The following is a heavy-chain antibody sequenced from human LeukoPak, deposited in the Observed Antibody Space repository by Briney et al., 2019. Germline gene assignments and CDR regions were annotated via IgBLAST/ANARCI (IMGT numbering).Heavy chain of an antibody. CDR2: IYQGDSDT. CDR3: ASPAKRDCSGGSCYPGGAFDI. V-gene: IGHV5-51*01. D-gene: IGHD2-15*01. Sequence: GESLEISCEGPGCRFTSYWLGWVRQMPGKGLEWMGIIYQGDSDTRYSLSFQGQVTISADKSISTAYLQWSSLKASDTAMYYCASPAKRDCSGGSCYPGGAFDIWGQGTMVTVSS. CDR1: GCRFTSYW. J-gene: IGHJ3*02.